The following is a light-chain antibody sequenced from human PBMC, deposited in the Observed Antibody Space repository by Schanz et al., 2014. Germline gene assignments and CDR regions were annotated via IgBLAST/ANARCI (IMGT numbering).Light chain of an antibody. V-gene: IGLV2-11*01. CDR2: DVS. J-gene: IGLJ3*02. Sequence: QSALTQPRSVSGSPGQSVTISCTGTSSDVGGYNHVSWYQQHPGKAPKLMIYDVSKRPSGVPDRFSGSKSGNTASLTISGLQAEDEADYYCQSFDSSLTHRVFGGGTKVTVL. CDR1: SSDVGGYNH. CDR3: QSFDSSLTHRV.